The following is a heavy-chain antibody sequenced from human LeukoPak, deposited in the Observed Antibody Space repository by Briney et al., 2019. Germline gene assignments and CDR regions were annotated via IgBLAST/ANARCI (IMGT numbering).Heavy chain of an antibody. CDR2: IYYSGST. D-gene: IGHD3-10*01. V-gene: IGHV4-59*01. CDR1: GGSISSYY. CDR3: VRVMGSGSFPNWFDP. Sequence: PSETLSLTCTVSGGSISSYYWSWIRQPPGKGLEWIGYIYYSGSTNNNPSLKSRVTISVDTSKNQFSLRLSSVTAADTAVYYCVRVMGSGSFPNWFDPWGQGTLVTVSS. J-gene: IGHJ5*02.